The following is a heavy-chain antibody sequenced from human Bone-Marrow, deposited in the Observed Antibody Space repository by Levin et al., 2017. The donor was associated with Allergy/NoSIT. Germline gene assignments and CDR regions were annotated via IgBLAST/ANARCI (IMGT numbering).Heavy chain of an antibody. Sequence: SQTLSLTCTVSGGSINSHYWSWIRQPPGKGLEYIGCTSYSGTASYNPSLKGRVSISLDTSRNEFSLRLTSVTAADTALYYCARVYGWYAVTFWGQGSLVTVSS. CDR3: ARVYGWYAVTF. V-gene: IGHV4-59*11. CDR2: TSYSGTA. J-gene: IGHJ4*02. CDR1: GGSINSHY. D-gene: IGHD6-19*01.